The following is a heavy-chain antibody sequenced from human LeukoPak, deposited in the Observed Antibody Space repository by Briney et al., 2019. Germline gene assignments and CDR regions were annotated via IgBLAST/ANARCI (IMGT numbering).Heavy chain of an antibody. CDR2: IHPNSGGT. Sequence: ASVKVSCKASGYTFTSYFIHWVRQAPGQGPEWMGWIHPNSGGTNYAQKFQGRVTMTGDTSVSTAYMELSRLRSDDTAVYYCARGTVGVTTFPFDYWGQGTLVTVSS. CDR1: GYTFTSYF. CDR3: ARGTVGVTTFPFDY. V-gene: IGHV1-2*02. J-gene: IGHJ4*02. D-gene: IGHD1-26*01.